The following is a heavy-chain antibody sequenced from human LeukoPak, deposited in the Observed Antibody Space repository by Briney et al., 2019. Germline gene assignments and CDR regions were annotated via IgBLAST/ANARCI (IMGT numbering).Heavy chain of an antibody. D-gene: IGHD5-18*01. CDR3: ARDVGGYNYGYSLDY. J-gene: IGHJ4*02. V-gene: IGHV4-4*07. CDR2: IYTSGST. CDR1: GASISSYY. Sequence: SETLSLTCTVSGASISSYYWNWIRQPAGKGLEWIGRIYTSGSTSYNSSLKSRATMSVDTSKNQFSLKLSSVTAADTAVYYCARDVGGYNYGYSLDYWGQGTLVSVSS.